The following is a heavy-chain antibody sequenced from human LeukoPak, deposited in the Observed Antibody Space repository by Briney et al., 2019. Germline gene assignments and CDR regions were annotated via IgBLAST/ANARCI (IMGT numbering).Heavy chain of an antibody. CDR2: IIPIFGTA. Sequence: SVKVSCKASGGTFSSYAISWVRQAPGQGLEWMGGIIPIFGTANYAQKFRGRVTITADESTSTAYMELSSLRSEDTAVYYCARAAIAVAGTGGYYYMDVWGKGTTVTVSS. V-gene: IGHV1-69*13. CDR1: GGTFSSYA. D-gene: IGHD6-19*01. J-gene: IGHJ6*03. CDR3: ARAAIAVAGTGGYYYMDV.